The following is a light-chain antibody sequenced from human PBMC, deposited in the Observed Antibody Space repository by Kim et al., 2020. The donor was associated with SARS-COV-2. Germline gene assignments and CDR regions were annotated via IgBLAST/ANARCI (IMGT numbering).Light chain of an antibody. J-gene: IGKJ4*01. CDR3: QQYYSTPLT. CDR2: WAS. Sequence: ATINCKSSQSVLYSSNNKNYLIWYQQKPGQPPKQLIYWASTRESVVPDRFSGSGSGTDFTLTISSLQAEDVAVYYCQQYYSTPLTFVGGTKVDI. V-gene: IGKV4-1*01. CDR1: QSVLYSSNNKNY.